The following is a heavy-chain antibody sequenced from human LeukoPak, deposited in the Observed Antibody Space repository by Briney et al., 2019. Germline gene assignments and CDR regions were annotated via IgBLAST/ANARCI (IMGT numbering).Heavy chain of an antibody. CDR3: ARSGSGYVDAFDM. Sequence: GGSLRLSCAASGFTLINHVMHWVRQAPGKGLEWVAVISYDGSNKYYADSVKGRFTISRDNSKNRLYLQMNSLRREDTAVYYCARSGSGYVDAFDMWGQGTMVTVSS. V-gene: IGHV3-30-3*01. CDR1: GFTLINHV. D-gene: IGHD3-3*01. CDR2: ISYDGSNK. J-gene: IGHJ3*02.